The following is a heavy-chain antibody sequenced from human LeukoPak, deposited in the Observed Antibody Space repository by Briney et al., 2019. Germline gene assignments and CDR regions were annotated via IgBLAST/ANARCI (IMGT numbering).Heavy chain of an antibody. Sequence: ASVKVSCKASGYTFTSYYMHWVRQAPGQGLEWMGWISAYNGNTNYAQELQGRVTMTTDTSTSTAYMELRSLRSDDTAVYYCASHSSSWYNWFDPWGQGTLVTVSS. CDR3: ASHSSSWYNWFDP. CDR1: GYTFTSYY. D-gene: IGHD6-13*01. V-gene: IGHV1-18*04. CDR2: ISAYNGNT. J-gene: IGHJ5*02.